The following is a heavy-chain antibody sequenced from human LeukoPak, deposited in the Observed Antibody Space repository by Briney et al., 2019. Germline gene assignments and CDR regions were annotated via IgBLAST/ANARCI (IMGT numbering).Heavy chain of an antibody. Sequence: SEALSLTCTVSGYSINSGFYWGWIRQPPGKGLEWIGSIYHSGSTHYKSSLKSRVTISGDTSKNQFSLTLSSVTAADTAVYYCARYREVGATVDYWGQGTLVTVSS. CDR3: ARYREVGATVDY. CDR1: GYSINSGFY. V-gene: IGHV4-38-2*02. J-gene: IGHJ4*02. D-gene: IGHD1-26*01. CDR2: IYHSGST.